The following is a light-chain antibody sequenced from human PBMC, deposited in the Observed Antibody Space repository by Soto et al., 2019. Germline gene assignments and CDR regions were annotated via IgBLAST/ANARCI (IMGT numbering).Light chain of an antibody. V-gene: IGLV3-21*04. Sequence: SYELTQPPSVSVAPGKTARITCGGNNIGSKSVHWYQQKSGQAPVLVIYYDSDRPSGIPERFSGSNSGNTATLTISRVEAGDEADYSCQVWDSSSDHVVFGGGTKLTVL. J-gene: IGLJ2*01. CDR3: QVWDSSSDHVV. CDR2: YDS. CDR1: NIGSKS.